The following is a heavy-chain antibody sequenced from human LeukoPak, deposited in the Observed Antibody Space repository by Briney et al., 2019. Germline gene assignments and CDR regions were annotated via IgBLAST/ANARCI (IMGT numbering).Heavy chain of an antibody. D-gene: IGHD3-22*01. CDR1: GYTFTGHY. CDR3: ARESYDSSAYYGAFDI. CDR2: TNPDSGGT. Sequence: ASVKVSCKASGYTFTGHYMHWVRQAPGQGLEWMGWTNPDSGGTNYAQKFQGRVTMTRGASISTAYMELSRLRSDDTAVYYCARESYDSSAYYGAFDIWGQGTMVTVSS. J-gene: IGHJ3*02. V-gene: IGHV1-2*02.